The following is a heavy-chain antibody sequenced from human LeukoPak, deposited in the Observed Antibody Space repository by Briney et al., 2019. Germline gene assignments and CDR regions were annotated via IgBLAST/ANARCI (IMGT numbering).Heavy chain of an antibody. D-gene: IGHD1-26*01. Sequence: SGGSLRLSCVVSGFTFRNEEMNWVRQAPGKGLEWIAYISNTESPIHYRDSVKGRFTISRDNAQSSLFLQMNSLRPDDTAIYYCARGGSYAPFDYWGQGVLVAVSS. V-gene: IGHV3-48*03. CDR3: ARGGSYAPFDY. J-gene: IGHJ4*02. CDR2: ISNTESPI. CDR1: GFTFRNEE.